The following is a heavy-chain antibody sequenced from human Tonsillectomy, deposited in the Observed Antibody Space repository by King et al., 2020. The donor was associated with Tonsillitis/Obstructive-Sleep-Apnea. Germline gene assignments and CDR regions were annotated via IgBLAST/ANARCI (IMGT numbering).Heavy chain of an antibody. J-gene: IGHJ4*02. V-gene: IGHV4-4*02. CDR3: ARVVVIAVEDY. D-gene: IGHD2-21*01. CDR2: ILHSGST. CDR1: GGSISSSNW. Sequence: QLQESGPGLVKPSGTLSLTCAVSGGSISSSNWWSWVRQPPGEGLEGIGEILHSGSTNYNPSLKSLVTISVDKSKNQFSLKLSSVTAADTAVYYCARVVVIAVEDYWGQGTLVTVSS.